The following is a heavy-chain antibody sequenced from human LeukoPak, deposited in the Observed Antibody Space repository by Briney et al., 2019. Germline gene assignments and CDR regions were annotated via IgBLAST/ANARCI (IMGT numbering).Heavy chain of an antibody. J-gene: IGHJ3*02. CDR2: INAGNGNT. D-gene: IGHD2-2*01. CDR1: GYTFTSYA. CDR3: AKGFYCSSTSCYFGDAFDI. Sequence: ASVEVSCKASGYTFTSYAMHWVRQAPGQRLEWMGWINAGNGNTKYSQKFQGRVTITRDTSASTAYMELSSLRSEDTAVYYCAKGFYCSSTSCYFGDAFDIWGQGTMVTVSS. V-gene: IGHV1-3*01.